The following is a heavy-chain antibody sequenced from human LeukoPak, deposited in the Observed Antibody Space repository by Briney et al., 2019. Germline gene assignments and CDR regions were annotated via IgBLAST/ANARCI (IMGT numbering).Heavy chain of an antibody. Sequence: GGSLRLSCAASGFTFSSYAVSWVRQAPGKGLEWVSAISGSGGGTYYADSVKGRFTISRDNAKNSLYLQMNSLRAEDTAVYYCARDRGGYGDYFDYYGMDVWGQGTTVIVSS. CDR3: ARDRGGYGDYFDYYGMDV. D-gene: IGHD4-17*01. CDR1: GFTFSSYA. CDR2: ISGSGGGT. V-gene: IGHV3-23*01. J-gene: IGHJ6*02.